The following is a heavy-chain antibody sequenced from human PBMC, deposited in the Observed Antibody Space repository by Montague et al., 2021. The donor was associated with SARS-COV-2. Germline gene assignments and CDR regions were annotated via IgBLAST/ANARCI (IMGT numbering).Heavy chain of an antibody. CDR2: IYYSGST. Sequence: SETLSLTCTVSGGSISSYYWSWIRQPPGKGLECIGYIYYSGSTNYNPSLKSRVTISVDTSKNQFSLKLSSVTAADTAVYYCARHKKGLCFGEFFFDFWGQGTLVTVSS. J-gene: IGHJ4*02. V-gene: IGHV4-59*08. CDR1: GGSISSYY. CDR3: ARHKKGLCFGEFFFDF. D-gene: IGHD3-10*01.